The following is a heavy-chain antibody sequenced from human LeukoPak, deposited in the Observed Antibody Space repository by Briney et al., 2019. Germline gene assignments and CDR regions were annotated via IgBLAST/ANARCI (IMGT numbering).Heavy chain of an antibody. CDR3: ARSLLKETLRSSGPRRRFDP. CDR1: GGSFSGYY. V-gene: IGHV4-34*01. CDR2: INHSGST. J-gene: IGHJ5*02. D-gene: IGHD6-19*01. Sequence: PSETLSLTCAVYGGSFSGYYWNWIRQPPGKGLEWIGEINHSGSTNYNPSLKSRVTISVDTSKNQFSLKLNSVTAADTAVYYCARSLLKETLRSSGPRRRFDPWGQGTLVTVSS.